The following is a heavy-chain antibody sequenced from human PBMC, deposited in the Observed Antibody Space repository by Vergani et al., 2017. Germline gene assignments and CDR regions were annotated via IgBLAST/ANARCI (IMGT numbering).Heavy chain of an antibody. Sequence: EVQLVESGGGLVQPGGSLRLSCAASGFTLSDHVMDWVRQGPGKGLEWVGRSRNKARSYTTEYSASVKGRFTISRDDSRNSLYLQMNSLKTEDTAVYYCARDLSRYYDYVWGSPADVWGKGTTVTVSS. D-gene: IGHD3-16*01. J-gene: IGHJ6*04. CDR2: SRNKARSYTT. V-gene: IGHV3-72*01. CDR1: GFTLSDHV. CDR3: ARDLSRYYDYVWGSPADV.